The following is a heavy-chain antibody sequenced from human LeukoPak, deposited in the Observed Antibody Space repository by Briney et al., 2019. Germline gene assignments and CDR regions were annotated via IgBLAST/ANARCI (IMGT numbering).Heavy chain of an antibody. CDR2: INHSGST. J-gene: IGHJ4*01. V-gene: IGHV4-34*01. Sequence: SETLSLTCAVYGGSFSGYYWSWIRQPPGKGLEWIGEINHSGSTNYNPSLKSRVTISVDTSKNQLSLKLSSVTAADTAVYYCASRITIFGVVIEDWGQGTLVTVSS. CDR1: GGSFSGYY. D-gene: IGHD3-3*01. CDR3: ASRITIFGVVIED.